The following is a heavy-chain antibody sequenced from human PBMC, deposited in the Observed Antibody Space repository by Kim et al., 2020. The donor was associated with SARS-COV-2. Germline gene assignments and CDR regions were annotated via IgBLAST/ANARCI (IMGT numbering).Heavy chain of an antibody. Sequence: ASVKVSCKASGYTFTSYDINWVRQATGQGLEWMGWMNPNSGNTGYAQKFQGRVTMTRNTSISTAYMELSSLRSEDTAVYYCARGSSPLGWFGELYYYYYGMDVWGQGTTVTVSS. D-gene: IGHD3-10*01. CDR1: GYTFTSYD. V-gene: IGHV1-8*01. J-gene: IGHJ6*02. CDR2: MNPNSGNT. CDR3: ARGSSPLGWFGELYYYYYGMDV.